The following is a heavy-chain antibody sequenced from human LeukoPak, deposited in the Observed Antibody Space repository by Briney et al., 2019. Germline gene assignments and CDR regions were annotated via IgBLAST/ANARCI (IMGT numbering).Heavy chain of an antibody. CDR1: GGSISSYY. J-gene: IGHJ6*02. CDR3: ARHLSDDYYYYGMDV. Sequence: PSETLSLTCTVSGGSISSYYWSWIRQPPGKRLEWIGYIYYSGSTNYNPSLKSRVTISVDTSKNQFSLKLSSETAADTAVYYCARHLSDDYYYYGMDVWGQGTTVTVSS. CDR2: IYYSGST. V-gene: IGHV4-59*08.